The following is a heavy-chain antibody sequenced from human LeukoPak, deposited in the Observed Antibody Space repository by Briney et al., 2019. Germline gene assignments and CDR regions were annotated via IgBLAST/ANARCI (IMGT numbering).Heavy chain of an antibody. J-gene: IGHJ3*02. Sequence: GGSLRLSCAASGFTFSSYGMHWVRQAPGRGLEWVAIIWYDGSNKYYADSVKGRFTISRDNAKNSLYLQMNSLRAEDTAVYYCARVRGGSYEGAFDIWGQGTMVTVSS. CDR3: ARVRGGSYEGAFDI. V-gene: IGHV3-33*01. CDR1: GFTFSSYG. D-gene: IGHD1-26*01. CDR2: IWYDGSNK.